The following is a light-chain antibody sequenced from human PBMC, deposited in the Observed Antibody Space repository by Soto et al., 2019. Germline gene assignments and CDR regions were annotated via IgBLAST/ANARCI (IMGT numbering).Light chain of an antibody. J-gene: IGKJ2*01. CDR2: GAS. CDR1: QSVGSN. CDR3: QQHTNWPYT. Sequence: EIVMTQSPATLSVSPGERASLSCRASQSVGSNLAWYQQTAGQAPRLLIYGASTRATGIPARFSGSGSGTNFTLSISSLQSEDFAVYSCQQHTNWPYTFGQGTKLEIK. V-gene: IGKV3-15*01.